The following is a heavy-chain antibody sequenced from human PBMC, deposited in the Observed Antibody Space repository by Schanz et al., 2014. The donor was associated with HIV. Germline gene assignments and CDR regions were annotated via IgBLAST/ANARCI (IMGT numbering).Heavy chain of an antibody. CDR1: GGSFGGYF. D-gene: IGHD3-22*01. J-gene: IGHJ1*01. CDR3: ARRSLNLITLTPKYFDH. CDR2: INLTGGT. V-gene: IGHV4-34*01. Sequence: QVQLQQWGAGLLKPSETLSLTCAVYGGSFGGYFWSWVRQSPGRGLEWIGEINLTGGTNHNPSLKNRVSFSVDTSKTQLSLQLSSVTAADMAIYYCARRSLNLITLTPKYFDHWGQGTLVTVSS.